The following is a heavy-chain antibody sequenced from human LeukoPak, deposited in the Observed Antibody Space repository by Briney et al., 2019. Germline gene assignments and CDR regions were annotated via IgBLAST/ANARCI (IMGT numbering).Heavy chain of an antibody. Sequence: GASVKVSCKASGYRFPSYYIHWVRQAPGQGLEWMGWIYPNNGATKYAQKYQGGVTLTTDTSLTTVFMELTWLTSDDTATYYCARDHGTDGTTFTLNFDCWGQGTLVTVSS. CDR2: IYPNNGAT. V-gene: IGHV1-2*02. D-gene: IGHD1-1*01. CDR1: GYRFPSYY. CDR3: ARDHGTDGTTFTLNFDC. J-gene: IGHJ4*02.